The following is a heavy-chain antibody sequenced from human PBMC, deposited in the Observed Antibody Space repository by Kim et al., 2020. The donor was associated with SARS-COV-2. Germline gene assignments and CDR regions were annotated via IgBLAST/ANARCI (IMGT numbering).Heavy chain of an antibody. J-gene: IGHJ3*02. CDR3: AKDAHSSGWCYDAFDI. CDR2: ISGSGGST. D-gene: IGHD6-19*01. Sequence: GGSLRLSCAASGFTFSSYAMSWVRQAPGKGLEWVSAISGSGGSTYYADSVKGRFTISRDNSKNTLYLQMNSLRAEDTAVYYCAKDAHSSGWCYDAFDIWGQGTMVTVSS. CDR1: GFTFSSYA. V-gene: IGHV3-23*01.